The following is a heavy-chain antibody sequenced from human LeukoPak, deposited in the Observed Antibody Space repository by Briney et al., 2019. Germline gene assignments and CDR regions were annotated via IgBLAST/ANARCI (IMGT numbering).Heavy chain of an antibody. V-gene: IGHV3-21*04. CDR3: ARHGSITMVRGGLRYYYMDV. CDR1: GFTFSAYS. D-gene: IGHD3-10*01. J-gene: IGHJ6*03. CDR2: ISTSSIYI. Sequence: PGGSLRLSCAASGFTFSAYSMNWVRQAPGKGLEWVSSISTSSIYIYYADSVKGRFTVSRDNSKNTLYFQMNSLRAEDTAVYYCARHGSITMVRGGLRYYYMDVWGKGTTVTISS.